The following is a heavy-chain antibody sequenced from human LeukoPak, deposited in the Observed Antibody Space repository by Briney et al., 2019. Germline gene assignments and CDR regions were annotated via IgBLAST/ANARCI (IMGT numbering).Heavy chain of an antibody. CDR1: GFTLSNHP. CDR2: LSDTGDST. V-gene: IGHV3-23*01. D-gene: IGHD2-15*01. J-gene: IGHJ4*02. Sequence: GGSLRLSCAASGFTLSNHPMYWVRRAPGKGLEWVSSLSDTGDSTHYADSVKGRFTISRDSARSALYLQMNSLRAEDTAVYYCAKGDCSSGSCYFDYWGQGPQVTVSS. CDR3: AKGDCSSGSCYFDY.